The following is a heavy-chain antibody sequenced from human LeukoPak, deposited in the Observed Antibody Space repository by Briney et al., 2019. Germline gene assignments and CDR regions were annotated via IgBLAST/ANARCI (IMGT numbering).Heavy chain of an antibody. V-gene: IGHV4-39*01. CDR2: IYYSGST. CDR3: ARPPLYYDFWSGPESAEYFQH. D-gene: IGHD3-3*01. Sequence: SEXXSLTCTVSGGSISSSSYYWGWIRQPPGTGLEWIGSIYYSGSTYYNPSLKSRVTIYVDTSKNQFSLKLSSVTAADTAVYYCARPPLYYDFWSGPESAEYFQHWGQGTLVTVSS. CDR1: GGSISSSSYY. J-gene: IGHJ1*01.